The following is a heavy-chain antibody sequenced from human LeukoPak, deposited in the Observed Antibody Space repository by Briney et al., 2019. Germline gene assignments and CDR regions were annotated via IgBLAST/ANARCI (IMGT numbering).Heavy chain of an antibody. CDR2: IYYTGST. CDR1: GDSITNYY. J-gene: IGHJ3*02. D-gene: IGHD1-26*01. Sequence: PSETLSLTCAVYGDSITNYYWSWLRQPPGKGLEWIGYIYYTGSTNYNPSLKSRVTISVDTSKNQFSLKLSSVTTADTAVYYCARGNIVGDKLSGFDIWGQGTKATVSS. V-gene: IGHV4-59*01. CDR3: ARGNIVGDKLSGFDI.